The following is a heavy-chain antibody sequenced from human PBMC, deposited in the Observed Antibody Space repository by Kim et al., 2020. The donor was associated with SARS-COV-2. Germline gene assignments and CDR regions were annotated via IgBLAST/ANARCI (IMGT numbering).Heavy chain of an antibody. CDR2: ISWNSGSI. D-gene: IGHD3-16*01. J-gene: IGHJ5*02. V-gene: IGHV3-9*01. Sequence: GGSLRLSCAASGFTFDDYAMHWVRQAPGKGLEWVSGISWNSGSIGYADSVKGRFTISRDNAKNSLYLQMNSLRAEDTALYYCATDMSSSVWTGFDPWGQGTLVTVSS. CDR1: GFTFDDYA. CDR3: ATDMSSSVWTGFDP.